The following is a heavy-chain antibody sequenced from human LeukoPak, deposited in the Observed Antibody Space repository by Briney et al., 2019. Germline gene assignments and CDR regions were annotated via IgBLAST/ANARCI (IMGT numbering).Heavy chain of an antibody. CDR1: GYTCTSYD. V-gene: IGHV1-8*01. CDR3: ARRFSGSGSPITY. Sequence: ASVKASCKASGYTCTSYDINWVLQATGHGLESIGWMNPNSGNTGYAQKFQGRVTMTRNTSIGTAYVELSSLRSEDTAVYYCARRFSGSGSPITYWGQGTLVTVSS. D-gene: IGHD3-10*01. J-gene: IGHJ4*02. CDR2: MNPNSGNT.